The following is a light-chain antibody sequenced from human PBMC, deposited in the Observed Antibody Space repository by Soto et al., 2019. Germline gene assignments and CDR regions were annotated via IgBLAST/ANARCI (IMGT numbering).Light chain of an antibody. Sequence: DIQMTQSPSTLSASVGDRVAITCRAIDNIDTWLAWYQQKPGKAPKLLIYKASSLESGVPSRFSGSGSGTEFILTISSLQPDDFATYYCQQYNSYPWTFGQGTKVDIK. CDR3: QQYNSYPWT. CDR2: KAS. CDR1: DNIDTW. J-gene: IGKJ1*01. V-gene: IGKV1-5*03.